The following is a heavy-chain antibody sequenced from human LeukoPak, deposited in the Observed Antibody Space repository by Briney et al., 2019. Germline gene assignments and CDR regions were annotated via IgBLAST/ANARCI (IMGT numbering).Heavy chain of an antibody. CDR3: ARHVESGSYEPYFDY. CDR1: GGSISSGGYY. D-gene: IGHD1-26*01. V-gene: IGHV4-61*08. J-gene: IGHJ4*02. CDR2: IYYSGST. Sequence: SQTLSLTCTVSGGSISSGGYYWSWIRQPPGKGLEWIGYIYYSGSTNYNPSLKSRVTISVDTSKNQFSLKLSSVTAADTAVYYCARHVESGSYEPYFDYWGQGTLVTVSS.